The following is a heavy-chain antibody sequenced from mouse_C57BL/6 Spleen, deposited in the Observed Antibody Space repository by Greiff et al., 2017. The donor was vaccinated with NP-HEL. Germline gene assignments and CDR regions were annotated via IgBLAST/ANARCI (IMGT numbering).Heavy chain of an antibody. V-gene: IGHV1-20*01. CDR3: ARLDGNSYYFDY. D-gene: IGHD2-1*01. CDR1: GYSFTGYF. CDR2: INPYNGDT. Sequence: EVQLQQSGPELVKPGDSVKISCKASGYSFTGYFMNWVMQSHGKSLEWIGRINPYNGDTFYNQKFKGKATLTVDKSSSTAHMELRSLTSEDSGVYYGARLDGNSYYFDYWGQGTTLTVSS. J-gene: IGHJ2*01.